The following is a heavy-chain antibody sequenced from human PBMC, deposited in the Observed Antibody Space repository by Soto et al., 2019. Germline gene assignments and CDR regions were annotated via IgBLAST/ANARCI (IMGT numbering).Heavy chain of an antibody. Sequence: SVKVSCKASGGTFSNYAISWVRQAPVQVLELIVGMILPLLTANYSQKFQGRLTITAYGSMTTGYMELIGLRSEDTAVYYCARGPDYAGYFDYWGQGTLVTVSS. V-gene: IGHV1-69*13. CDR2: MILPLLTA. CDR1: GGTFSNYA. CDR3: ARGPDYAGYFDY. D-gene: IGHD4-17*01. J-gene: IGHJ4*02.